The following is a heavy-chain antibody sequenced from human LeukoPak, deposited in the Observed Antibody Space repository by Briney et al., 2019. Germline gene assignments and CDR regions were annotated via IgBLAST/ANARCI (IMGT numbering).Heavy chain of an antibody. D-gene: IGHD2-8*01. CDR1: GFTFNSYS. CDR2: ISSSSNYI. J-gene: IGHJ4*02. V-gene: IGHV3-21*01. Sequence: PGGSLRLSCAASGFTFNSYSMDWVRQVPGKGLEWVSSISSSSNYIYYADSVKGRFTISRDNAKNSLHLQMNSLRAEDTAVYYCARERRYCTDGACYPGDFDYWGQGTLVTVSS. CDR3: ARERRYCTDGACYPGDFDY.